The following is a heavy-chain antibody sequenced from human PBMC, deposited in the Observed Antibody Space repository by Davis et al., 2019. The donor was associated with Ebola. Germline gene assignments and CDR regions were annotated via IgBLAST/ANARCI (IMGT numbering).Heavy chain of an antibody. J-gene: IGHJ4*02. Sequence: ASVTVSCKTSGYTFISYGVTWVRQAPGQGLEWMGWISPYNGNTDSIQKLQGRVLLTTDTSTSTGYMELRSLTSDDTAVYYCARGAIAASGNPHLGHWGQGTLVTVSS. D-gene: IGHD6-13*01. CDR2: ISPYNGNT. CDR3: ARGAIAASGNPHLGH. CDR1: GYTFISYG. V-gene: IGHV1-18*04.